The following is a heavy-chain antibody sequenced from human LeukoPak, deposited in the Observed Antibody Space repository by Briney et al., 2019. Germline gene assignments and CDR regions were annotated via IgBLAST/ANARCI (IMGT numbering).Heavy chain of an antibody. D-gene: IGHD2-2*01. V-gene: IGHV3-21*05. CDR1: GFTLNKYS. Sequence: RGSLRLSCAVSGFTLNKYSMTWVRQAPGKGLEWVSYISSSGSSIFYADSVKGRFTLSRDNTKSSLFLQLNSLRVEDTAIYYCARRSPDCTRSSCDVFYYYYLDVWGKGTTVTVSS. CDR3: ARRSPDCTRSSCDVFYYYYLDV. CDR2: ISSSGSSI. J-gene: IGHJ6*03.